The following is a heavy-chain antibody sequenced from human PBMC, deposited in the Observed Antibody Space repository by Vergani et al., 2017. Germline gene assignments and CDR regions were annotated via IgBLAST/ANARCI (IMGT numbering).Heavy chain of an antibody. D-gene: IGHD6-19*01. CDR3: AKDPIAVAGYEFDY. V-gene: IGHV3-33*06. J-gene: IGHJ4*02. CDR1: GFTFSSYG. Sequence: QVQLVESGGGVVQPGRSLRLSCAASGFTFSSYGMHWVRQAPGKGLEWVAVIWYDGSNKYYADSVKGRFTISRDNSKNTLYLQMNSLRAEDTAVYYCAKDPIAVAGYEFDYWGQGTLVTVSS. CDR2: IWYDGSNK.